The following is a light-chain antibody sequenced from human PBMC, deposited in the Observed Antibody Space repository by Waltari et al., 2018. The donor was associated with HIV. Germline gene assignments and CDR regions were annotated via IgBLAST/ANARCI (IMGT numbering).Light chain of an antibody. J-gene: IGLJ3*02. CDR3: SSYVGSSTSWL. V-gene: IGLV2-14*03. Sequence: QSALTQPASVSGSPGQSIVISCNGTSDDVGYYNYVSWYQQQPGKVPKLVIYDVTSRPSGVSNRFSGSKSGNTAALTISGLRADDEADYYCSSYVGSSTSWLFGGGTKLTV. CDR1: SDDVGYYNY. CDR2: DVT.